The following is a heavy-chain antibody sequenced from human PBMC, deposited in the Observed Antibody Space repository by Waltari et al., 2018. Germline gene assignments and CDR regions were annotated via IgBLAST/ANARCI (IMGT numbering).Heavy chain of an antibody. Sequence: QVQLVESGGGVVQPGRSLRLSCAASGFTFSSYGMHWVRQAPGKGLEWVAVIWYDGSNKYYADSVKGRFTISRDNSKNTLYLQMNSLRAEDTAVYYCAKDTDPDSSGYLDYWGQGTLVTVSS. CDR2: IWYDGSNK. CDR3: AKDTDPDSSGYLDY. V-gene: IGHV3-33*06. CDR1: GFTFSSYG. D-gene: IGHD3-22*01. J-gene: IGHJ4*02.